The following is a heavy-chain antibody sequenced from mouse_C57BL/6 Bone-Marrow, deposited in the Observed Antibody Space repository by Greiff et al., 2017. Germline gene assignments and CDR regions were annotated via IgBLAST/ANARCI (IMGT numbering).Heavy chain of an antibody. CDR2: IDHENGDT. CDR1: GFNITGGY. Sequence: EVQLQESGAELVRPGASVKLSCTASGFNITGGYMHWVKQRPEQSMEWIGWIDHENGDTEYTSKFQGKATITVDTSSNTASLQRGSLTSEDTAVYYCTGIAYWGQGTLVTVSA. CDR3: TGIAY. V-gene: IGHV14-4*01. J-gene: IGHJ3*01.